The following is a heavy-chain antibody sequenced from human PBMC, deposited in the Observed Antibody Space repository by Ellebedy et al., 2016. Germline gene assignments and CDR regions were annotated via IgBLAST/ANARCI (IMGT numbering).Heavy chain of an antibody. Sequence: ASVKVSCKASGYTFTSYGISWVRQAPGQGLEWMGGIIPIFGTANYAQKFQGRVTITADESTSTAYMELGSLRSEDTAVYYCARDTIVGATWVYWGQGTLVTVSS. V-gene: IGHV1-69*13. J-gene: IGHJ4*02. CDR3: ARDTIVGATWVY. D-gene: IGHD1-26*01. CDR1: GYTFTSYG. CDR2: IIPIFGTA.